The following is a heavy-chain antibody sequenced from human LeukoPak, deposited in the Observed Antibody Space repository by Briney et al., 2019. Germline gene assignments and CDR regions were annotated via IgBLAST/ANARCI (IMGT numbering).Heavy chain of an antibody. CDR1: GFTFSSFG. J-gene: IGHJ4*02. V-gene: IGHV3-30*02. D-gene: IGHD3-3*01. Sequence: GGSLRLSCAASGFTFSSFGMHWVRQAPGKGLEGVAFIRYDGSNKYYADSVKGRFTISRDNSKNTLYLQMNSLRAEDTAVYYCAKDSTISRIYWGQGTLVTVSS. CDR3: AKDSTISRIY. CDR2: IRYDGSNK.